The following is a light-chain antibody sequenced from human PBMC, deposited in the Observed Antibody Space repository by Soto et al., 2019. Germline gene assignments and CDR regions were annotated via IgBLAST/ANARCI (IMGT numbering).Light chain of an antibody. CDR3: QQYGLSPRT. V-gene: IGKV3-20*01. CDR1: QSVSSSY. J-gene: IGKJ1*01. CDR2: AAS. Sequence: EIVLTQSPGTLSLSPGERATLSCRASQSVSSSYLAWYQQKPGQAPRLFIYAASIRSTGIPDRFSGSGSGTDFPLTISRRQPEDFAVYYCQQYGLSPRTFGRGTKVEIK.